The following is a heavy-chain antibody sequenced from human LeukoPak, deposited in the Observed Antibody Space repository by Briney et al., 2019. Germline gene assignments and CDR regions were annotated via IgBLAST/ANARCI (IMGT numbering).Heavy chain of an antibody. CDR2: TYYSTST. D-gene: IGHD3-22*01. J-gene: IGHJ4*02. CDR3: ARGYYDSSGQKIYYFDY. V-gene: IGHV4-39*01. CDR1: GGSITSISHH. Sequence: PSETLSLTCTVSGGSITSISHHWRWIPQPPGKGLEWIGSTYYSTSTQYNPSLKSRVTISVDTSTTQFSLKLSSVTAADTAVYYCARGYYDSSGQKIYYFDYWGQGTLVTVSS.